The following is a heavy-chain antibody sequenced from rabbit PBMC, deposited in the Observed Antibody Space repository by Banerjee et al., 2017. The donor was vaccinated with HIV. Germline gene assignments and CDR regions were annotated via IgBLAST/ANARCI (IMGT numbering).Heavy chain of an antibody. D-gene: IGHD1-1*01. V-gene: IGHV1S47*01. Sequence: QEQLVESGGGLVQPEGSLTLTCKASGFDFSSNAMCWVRQAPVKGLEWIGCIYTDSGSAWYANWVNGRFTISRSTSLDTVDLKMTSLTAADTATYFCARGAGYGGYWFYFKLWGQGTLVTVS. CDR2: IYTDSGSA. CDR3: ARGAGYGGYWFYFKL. CDR1: GFDFSSNA. J-gene: IGHJ4*01.